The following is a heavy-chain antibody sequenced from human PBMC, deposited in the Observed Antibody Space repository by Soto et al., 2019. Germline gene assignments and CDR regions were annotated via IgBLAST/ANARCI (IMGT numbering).Heavy chain of an antibody. CDR1: GFSLSTSGVG. CDR3: AHKAGRGGAMDV. CDR2: IYWDNDE. Sequence: QITLKESGPTLVKPTQTLTLTCTFSGFSLSTSGVGVGWIRQPPGKALEWLALIYWDNDERYSQSLKSRVTITKDTSKNEVVFTMTNMDPVDTGTYYCAHKAGRGGAMDVCGQGTAVTVSS. J-gene: IGHJ6*02. V-gene: IGHV2-5*02. D-gene: IGHD2-15*01.